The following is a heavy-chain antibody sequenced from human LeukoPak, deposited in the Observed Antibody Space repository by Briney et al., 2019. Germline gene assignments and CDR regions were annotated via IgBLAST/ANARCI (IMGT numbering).Heavy chain of an antibody. Sequence: SEILSLTCTVSGGSISTYYWSWIRQPPGKGLEWIGHIYYSGSTNYNPSLKSRVTIAVDTSKNHFSLKLSSVTAADTAVYYCTRNYDSSGHITFGYWGRGTLVTVSS. CDR1: GGSISTYY. CDR2: IYYSGST. J-gene: IGHJ4*02. V-gene: IGHV4-59*01. D-gene: IGHD3-22*01. CDR3: TRNYDSSGHITFGY.